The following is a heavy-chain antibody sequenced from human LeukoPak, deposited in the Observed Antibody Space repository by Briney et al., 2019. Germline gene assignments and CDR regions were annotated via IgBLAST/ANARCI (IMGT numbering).Heavy chain of an antibody. CDR1: GFTVSSNY. CDR2: IYSGGST. V-gene: IGHV3-53*05. D-gene: IGHD2-2*01. Sequence: GGSLRLSCAASGFTVSSNYMSWVRQAPGKGLEWVSVIYSGGSTYYADSVKGRFTISRDNSKNTLYLQMNSLRAEDTAVYYCARGARYCSSTSCPKRYFQHWGQGTLVTVSS. CDR3: ARGARYCSSTSCPKRYFQH. J-gene: IGHJ1*01.